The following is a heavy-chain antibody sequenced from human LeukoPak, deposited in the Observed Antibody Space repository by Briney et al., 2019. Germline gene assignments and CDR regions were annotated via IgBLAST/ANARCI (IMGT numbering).Heavy chain of an antibody. D-gene: IGHD5-12*01. Sequence: GGSLRLSCAASGFTFSSYEMNWVRQAPGKGLEWVSYISSSGSTMYYADSVKGRFTISRDNAKNSLYLQMNSLRAEDTAVYYCARDGVATIGGLDFYYYGMDVWGQGTTVTVSS. V-gene: IGHV3-48*03. CDR1: GFTFSSYE. CDR3: ARDGVATIGGLDFYYYGMDV. J-gene: IGHJ6*02. CDR2: ISSSGSTM.